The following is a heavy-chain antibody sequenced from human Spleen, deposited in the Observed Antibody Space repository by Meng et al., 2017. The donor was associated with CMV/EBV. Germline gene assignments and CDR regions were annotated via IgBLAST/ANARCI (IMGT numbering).Heavy chain of an antibody. CDR3: ARALQLTSPNYYDRTSYYFDLDYFDY. Sequence: GESLKISCKASGYTFTGYYIHWVRRAPGQGLEWMGWINPNSGDTHYPHKFHGRVTMSRDTSLSTASMELSRLRSDDSAVYFCARALQLTSPNYYDRTSYYFDLDYFDYWGQGTLVTVSS. CDR2: INPNSGDT. V-gene: IGHV1-2*02. J-gene: IGHJ4*02. CDR1: GYTFTGYY. D-gene: IGHD3-22*01.